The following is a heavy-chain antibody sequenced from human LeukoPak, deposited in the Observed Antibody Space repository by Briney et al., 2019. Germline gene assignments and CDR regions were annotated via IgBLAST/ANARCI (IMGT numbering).Heavy chain of an antibody. CDR1: GFTFSSYW. CDR2: IRQDGSEK. Sequence: GGSLRLSCAASGFTFSSYWMSWVRQAPGKGLEWVANIRQDGSEKYYVDSVKGRFTISRDNAKNSLYLQMNSLRAEDTAVYYCARDQRYCSSSSCPWEPFDYWGQGTLVTVSS. CDR3: ARDQRYCSSSSCPWEPFDY. V-gene: IGHV3-7*05. D-gene: IGHD2-2*01. J-gene: IGHJ4*02.